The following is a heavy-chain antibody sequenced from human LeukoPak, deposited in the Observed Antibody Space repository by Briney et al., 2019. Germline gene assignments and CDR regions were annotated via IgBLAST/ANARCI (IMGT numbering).Heavy chain of an antibody. CDR1: GFTFSGAW. V-gene: IGHV3-74*01. CDR2: INNDGSTT. D-gene: IGHD3-10*01. CDR3: ARVSGPGMNEYYHL. Sequence: GGSLRLSCAASGFTFSGAWMHWVRQAPGKGLVWVSRINNDGSTTRHADSVKGRFTISRDNARNTLYLQMNSLRVEDTGVYYCARVSGPGMNEYYHLWGQGTLVTVSS. J-gene: IGHJ1*01.